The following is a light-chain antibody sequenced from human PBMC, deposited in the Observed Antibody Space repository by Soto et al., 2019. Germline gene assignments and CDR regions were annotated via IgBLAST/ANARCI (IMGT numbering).Light chain of an antibody. Sequence: EIVLTQSPATLSLSPGERATLSCRASQSVSSYLAWYQQKPGQAPRLLIYDASNRATGIPARFSGSGSGTDFTLTISSLEPEDFAVYYCQQRSNWSRTFGQGTTVEIK. CDR3: QQRSNWSRT. V-gene: IGKV3-11*01. CDR1: QSVSSY. CDR2: DAS. J-gene: IGKJ1*01.